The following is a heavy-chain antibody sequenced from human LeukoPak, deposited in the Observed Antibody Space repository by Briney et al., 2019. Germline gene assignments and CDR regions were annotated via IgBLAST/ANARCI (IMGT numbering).Heavy chain of an antibody. CDR3: ARAGMARINWFDP. CDR2: IIPIIGTG. D-gene: IGHD1-14*01. V-gene: IGHV1-69*13. CDR1: GGTFISYA. J-gene: IGHJ5*02. Sequence: SVKVSCKASGGTFISYAISWVRQAPGQGLEWMGGIIPIIGTGDYAQKFQGRVTITADESTSTAYMELSSLRSEDTAVYYCARAGMARINWFDPWGQGTLVTVSS.